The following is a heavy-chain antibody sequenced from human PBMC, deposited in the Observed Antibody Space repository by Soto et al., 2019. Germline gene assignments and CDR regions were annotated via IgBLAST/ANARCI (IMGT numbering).Heavy chain of an antibody. D-gene: IGHD3-3*01. CDR1: GFSFNDAW. CDR2: VKRKSDGETT. CDR3: TTGSVEGY. Sequence: EVQLVASGGGLVKPGGSLRLSCAASGFSFNDAWMNWVRQAPGKGLEWVGRVKRKSDGETTQYAAPVNGRFTISRDDSKNTLYLHMNSLRAEDTAVYYSTTGSVEGYWGQGILVSVSS. J-gene: IGHJ4*02. V-gene: IGHV3-15*07.